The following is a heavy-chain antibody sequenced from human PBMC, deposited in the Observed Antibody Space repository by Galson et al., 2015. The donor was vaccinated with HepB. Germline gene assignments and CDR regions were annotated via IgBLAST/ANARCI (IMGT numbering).Heavy chain of an antibody. CDR1: GSSFTSYW. CDR2: IDPSDSYT. CDR3: ARRIDGPFLETGTYYYYMDV. J-gene: IGHJ6*03. Sequence: QSGAEVKKPGESLRISCKGSGSSFTSYWISWVRQMPGKGLEWMGRIDPSDSYTNYSPSLQGHVTISADKSISTAYLQWSSLKASDTAIYYCARRIDGPFLETGTYYYYMDVWGKGTTVTVSS. D-gene: IGHD1-7*01. V-gene: IGHV5-10-1*01.